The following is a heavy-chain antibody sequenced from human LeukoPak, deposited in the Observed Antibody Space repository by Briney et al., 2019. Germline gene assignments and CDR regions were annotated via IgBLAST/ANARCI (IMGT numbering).Heavy chain of an antibody. Sequence: PGGSLRLSCAASGFTFDDYAMHWVRQAPGKGLEWVSGISWNSGSIGYADSVKGRFTISRDNAKNSLYLQMNSLRAEDTALYYCAKADDYWGQGTLVTVPS. V-gene: IGHV3-9*01. CDR3: AKADDY. CDR1: GFTFDDYA. CDR2: ISWNSGSI. J-gene: IGHJ4*02.